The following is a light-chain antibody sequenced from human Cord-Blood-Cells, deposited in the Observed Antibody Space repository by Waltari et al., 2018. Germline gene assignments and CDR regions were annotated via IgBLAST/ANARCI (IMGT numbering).Light chain of an antibody. CDR1: SSDVGGYNY. V-gene: IGLV2-11*01. CDR3: CSYAGSYTWV. J-gene: IGLJ3*02. Sequence: VTISCTGTSSDVGGYNYVSWYQQHPGKAPKLMIYDVSKRPSGVPDRFSGSKSGNTASLTISGLQAEDEADYYCCSYAGSYTWVFGGGTKLTVL. CDR2: DVS.